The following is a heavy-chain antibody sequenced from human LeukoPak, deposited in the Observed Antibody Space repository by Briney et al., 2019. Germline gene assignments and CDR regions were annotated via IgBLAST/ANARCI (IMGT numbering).Heavy chain of an antibody. J-gene: IGHJ3*02. Sequence: GGSLRLSCAASGFTFSSYGMHWVRQAPGKGLEWVAFIRYDGSNKYYADSVKGRFTISRDNSKNTLYLQMNSLRAEDTAVYYPWVYSSSSMGAFDIWGQGTMVTVSS. CDR3: WVYSSSSMGAFDI. CDR1: GFTFSSYG. V-gene: IGHV3-30*02. D-gene: IGHD6-6*01. CDR2: IRYDGSNK.